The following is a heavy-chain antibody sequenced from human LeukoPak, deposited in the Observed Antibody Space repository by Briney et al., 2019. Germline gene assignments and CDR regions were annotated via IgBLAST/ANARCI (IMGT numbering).Heavy chain of an antibody. J-gene: IGHJ4*02. CDR3: AKDYCSGGSCYFDFDY. Sequence: GGSLRLSCAASGFTFSSYATSWVRQAPGKGLEWVSAISGSGGSTYYADSVEGRFTISRDNSKNTLYLQMNSLRAEDTAVYYCAKDYCSGGSCYFDFDYWGQGTLVTVSS. D-gene: IGHD2-15*01. V-gene: IGHV3-23*01. CDR1: GFTFSSYA. CDR2: ISGSGGST.